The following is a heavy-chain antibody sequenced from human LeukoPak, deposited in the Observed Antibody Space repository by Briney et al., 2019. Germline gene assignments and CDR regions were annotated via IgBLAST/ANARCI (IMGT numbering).Heavy chain of an antibody. V-gene: IGHV3-23*01. CDR2: ITGSHGRT. J-gene: IGHJ5*02. CDR1: GFTFSSFA. CDR3: TKDPNGDYVGAFDP. Sequence: GGSLRLSCAASGFTFSSFAMTWVRRAPGKGLEWVSSITGSHGRTYNTDSVKGRFTISRENSQNTLYLQMNSLTAEDTAVYYCTKDPNGDYVGAFDPWGQGTLVTVSS. D-gene: IGHD4-17*01.